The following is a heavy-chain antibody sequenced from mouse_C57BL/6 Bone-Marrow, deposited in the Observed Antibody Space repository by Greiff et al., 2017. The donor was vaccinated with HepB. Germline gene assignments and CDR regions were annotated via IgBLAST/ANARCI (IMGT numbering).Heavy chain of an antibody. V-gene: IGHV1-47*01. Sequence: VQLQQSGAELVKPGASVKMSCKASGYTLTTYPIEWMKQNHGKSLEWIGNFHPYNDDTKYNEKFKGKATLTVEKSSSTVYLELSRLTSDDSAVYYCARGRYSNYWYFDVWGTGTTVTVSS. J-gene: IGHJ1*03. D-gene: IGHD2-5*01. CDR3: ARGRYSNYWYFDV. CDR2: FHPYNDDT. CDR1: GYTLTTYP.